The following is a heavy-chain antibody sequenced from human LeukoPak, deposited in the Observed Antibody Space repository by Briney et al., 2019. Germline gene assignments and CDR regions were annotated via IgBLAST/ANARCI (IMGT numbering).Heavy chain of an antibody. Sequence: PSETLSLTCTVSGGSISSGGYSWSWIRQPPGKGLEWIGYIYHSGSTYYNPSLKSRVTISVDRSKNQFSLKLSSVTAADTAVYYCARGYDFYYFDYWGQGTLVTVSS. V-gene: IGHV4-30-2*01. J-gene: IGHJ4*02. CDR2: IYHSGST. D-gene: IGHD1-20*01. CDR3: ARGYDFYYFDY. CDR1: GGSISSGGYS.